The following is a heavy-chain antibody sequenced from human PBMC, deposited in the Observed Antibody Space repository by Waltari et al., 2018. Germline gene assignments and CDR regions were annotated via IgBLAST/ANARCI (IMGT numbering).Heavy chain of an antibody. CDR2: IYYRGST. CDR3: AREGPTVTTMDY. D-gene: IGHD4-17*01. CDR1: GGSISSGDYY. J-gene: IGHJ4*02. V-gene: IGHV4-30-4*08. Sequence: QVQLQESGPGLVKPSQTLSLICTVSGGSISSGDYYWSWIRQPPGKGLEWIGYIYYRGSTYYNPSLKSRVTISGDTSTNQFSLKLNSVTAADTAVYYCAREGPTVTTMDYWGQGTLVTVTS.